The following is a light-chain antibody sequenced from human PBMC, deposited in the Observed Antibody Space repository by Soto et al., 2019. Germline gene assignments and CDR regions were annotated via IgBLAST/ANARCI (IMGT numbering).Light chain of an antibody. CDR2: EVS. CDR1: QTSATF. V-gene: IGKV1-39*01. J-gene: IGKJ1*01. CDR3: QQTYINPQT. Sequence: DIQMTQSPCSLSASVGDRVTITCRASQTSATFINWYQQKSGSAPRLLIYEVSGLQSGVPSRFSGSGSGTHFVLTISNFQPEDSATYFCQQTYINPQTFGQGTKVDIK.